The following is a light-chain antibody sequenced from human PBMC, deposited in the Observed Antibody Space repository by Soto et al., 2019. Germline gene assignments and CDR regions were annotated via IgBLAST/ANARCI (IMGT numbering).Light chain of an antibody. CDR2: KAS. J-gene: IGKJ1*01. CDR3: QHYNSYPEA. Sequence: DIQMTQSPSTLSESAGARVTITCRASQTISSWLAWYQKKPGKDPKILIYKASTLKSGVPSRFSGSGSGTEFNLTISRLQTDDFATYYCQHYNSYPEAFGQGTKVEIK. V-gene: IGKV1-5*03. CDR1: QTISSW.